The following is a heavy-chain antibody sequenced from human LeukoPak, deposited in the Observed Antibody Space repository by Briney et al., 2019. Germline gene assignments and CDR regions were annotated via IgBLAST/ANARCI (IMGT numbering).Heavy chain of an antibody. Sequence: GGSLRLSCVASGFPFSSYWMNWVRQAPGMGLEWVSYISTSSSTIYYADSVKGRFTISRDNGQNSLYLQMNSLRAEDSAVYYCARGSGSYSFNLLGFDPWGQGTQVTVSS. J-gene: IGHJ5*02. CDR3: ARGSGSYSFNLLGFDP. CDR2: ISTSSSTI. CDR1: GFPFSSYW. V-gene: IGHV3-48*01. D-gene: IGHD1-26*01.